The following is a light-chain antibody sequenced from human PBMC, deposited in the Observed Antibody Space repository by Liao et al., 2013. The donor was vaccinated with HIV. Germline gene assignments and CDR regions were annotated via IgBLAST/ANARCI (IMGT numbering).Light chain of an antibody. J-gene: IGLJ1*01. V-gene: IGLV3-21*04. CDR2: YDS. CDR1: NIRSQS. CDR3: QVWDSSSDHYV. Sequence: SYELTQPPSVSVAPGKTATITCEGINIRSQSVHWYQQKPGQAPVLVIYYDSDRPSGVPERFSGSNSGHTATLIISRVEAGDEADYYCQVWDSSSDHYVFGTGTKVT.